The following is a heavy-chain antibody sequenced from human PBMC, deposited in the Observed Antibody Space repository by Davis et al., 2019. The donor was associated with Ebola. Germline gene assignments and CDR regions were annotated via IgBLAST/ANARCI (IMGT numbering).Heavy chain of an antibody. J-gene: IGHJ6*02. V-gene: IGHV3-43*02. CDR3: AKQGYSGYDHYYYGMEV. CDR2: ISGDGGST. CDR1: GFTFDDYA. Sequence: GESLKISCAASGFTFDDYAMHWVRQAPGKGLEWVCLISGDGGSTYYADSVKGRFTISRDNSKNSLYLQMNSLRTEDTALYYCAKQGYSGYDHYYYGMEVWGQGTTVTVSS. D-gene: IGHD5-12*01.